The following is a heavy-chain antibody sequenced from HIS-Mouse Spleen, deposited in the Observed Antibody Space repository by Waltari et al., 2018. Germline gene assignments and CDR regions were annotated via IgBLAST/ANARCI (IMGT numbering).Heavy chain of an antibody. Sequence: QVQLQQWGAGLLKPSETLSLTCAVYGGSFSGYYWSWLRQPPGKGLEWLGEINQSGSTNYHPSLKSRDTISVDTSKNQFSLKLSSVTAADTAVYYCARRIAAADDAFDIWGQGTMVTVSS. D-gene: IGHD6-13*01. V-gene: IGHV4-34*01. CDR2: INQSGST. CDR1: GGSFSGYY. J-gene: IGHJ3*02. CDR3: ARRIAAADDAFDI.